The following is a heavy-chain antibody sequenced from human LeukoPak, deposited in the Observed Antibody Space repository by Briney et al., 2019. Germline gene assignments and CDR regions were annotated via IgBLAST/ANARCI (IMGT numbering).Heavy chain of an antibody. Sequence: GGSLRLSCAASGFTFSDYYMSWIRRARAKGVVGVVVISHDGSTKFYGDTVEGRYTISRDNSKNTVYLEMNSLSGEDTAVYYCAKALVLRVNWLDPWGQGTLVTVSS. D-gene: IGHD6-6*01. J-gene: IGHJ5*02. V-gene: IGHV3-30*18. CDR3: AKALVLRVNWLDP. CDR1: GFTFSDYY. CDR2: ISHDGSTK.